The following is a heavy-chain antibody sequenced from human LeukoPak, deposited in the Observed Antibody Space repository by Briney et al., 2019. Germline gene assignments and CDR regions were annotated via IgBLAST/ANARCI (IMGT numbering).Heavy chain of an antibody. V-gene: IGHV4-30-2*02. CDR1: GGSISSGGYS. CDR2: IYHSGST. D-gene: IGHD6-13*01. J-gene: IGHJ5*02. CDR3: ARNAGWFDP. Sequence: PSETLSLTCAVSGGSISSGGYSWSWIRQPPGKGLEWIGYIYHSGSTYYNPSLKSRVTISVDTSKNQFSLKLSSVTAADTAVYYCARNAGWFDPWGQGTLVTVSS.